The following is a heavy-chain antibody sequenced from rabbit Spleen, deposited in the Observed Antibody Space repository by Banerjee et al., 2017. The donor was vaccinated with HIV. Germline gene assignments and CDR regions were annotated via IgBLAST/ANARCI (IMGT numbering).Heavy chain of an antibody. D-gene: IGHD8-1*01. CDR1: GFSFSSSDY. V-gene: IGHV1S45*01. Sequence: QEQLMESGGGLVKPEGSLKLSCTASGFSFSSSDYMCWVRQAPGKGLEWISCIAGSSSDFTYSATWAKGRFTCSKTSSTTVTLQMTSLTVADTATYFCARDTGSSFSSYGMDLWGPGTLSPS. CDR3: ARDTGSSFSSYGMDL. J-gene: IGHJ6*01. CDR2: IAGSSSDFT.